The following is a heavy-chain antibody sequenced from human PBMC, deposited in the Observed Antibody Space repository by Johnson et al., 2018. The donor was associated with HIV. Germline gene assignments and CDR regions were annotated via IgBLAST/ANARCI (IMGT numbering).Heavy chain of an antibody. CDR2: ISFDGNNT. Sequence: QVQLVESGGGVVQPGRSLRLSCAASGFTFSSYALHWVRQAPGEGLEWVAVISFDGNNTSYADSLKGRFTISRNNSKNTLYLQMNSLRAEDTAMHYCARGDEPTFAFDIWGQGTMVTVSS. V-gene: IGHV3-30*14. J-gene: IGHJ3*02. CDR3: ARGDEPTFAFDI. CDR1: GFTFSSYA.